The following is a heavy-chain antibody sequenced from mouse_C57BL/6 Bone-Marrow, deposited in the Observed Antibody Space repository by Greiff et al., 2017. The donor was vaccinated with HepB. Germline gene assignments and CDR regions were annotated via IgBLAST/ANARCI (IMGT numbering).Heavy chain of an antibody. D-gene: IGHD2-5*01. CDR2: IRNKANNHAT. V-gene: IGHV6-6*01. CDR3: TRLYSNYVSWFAY. CDR1: GFTFSDAW. J-gene: IGHJ3*01. Sequence: EVNLVESGGGLVQPGGSMKLSCAASGFTFSDAWMDWVRQSPEKGLEWVAEIRNKANNHATYYAESVKGRFTISRDDSKSSVYLQMNSLRAEDTGIYYCTRLYSNYVSWFAYWGQGTLVTVSA.